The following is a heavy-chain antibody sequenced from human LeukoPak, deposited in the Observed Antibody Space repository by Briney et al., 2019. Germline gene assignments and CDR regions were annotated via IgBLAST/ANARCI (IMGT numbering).Heavy chain of an antibody. CDR2: ISDSGGST. D-gene: IGHD2-15*01. CDR3: ARRKGYCSRGSCYFDY. V-gene: IGHV3-23*01. CDR1: GFTFNNYA. Sequence: GGSLRLSCAASGFTFNNYAMSWVRQAPGKGLEWVSAISDSGGSTYYADSVKGHFTISRDNSKNTLFLQMNSLRAEDTAAYYCARRKGYCSRGSCYFDYWDQGTLVTVSS. J-gene: IGHJ4*02.